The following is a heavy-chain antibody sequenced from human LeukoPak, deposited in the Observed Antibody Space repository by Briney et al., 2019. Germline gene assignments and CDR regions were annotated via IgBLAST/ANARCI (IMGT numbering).Heavy chain of an antibody. V-gene: IGHV4-4*07. D-gene: IGHD1-26*01. CDR2: IYTSGST. Sequence: SETLSLTCTVSGGSISSYYWSWIRQPAGKGLEWIGRIYTSGSTYYNPSLQSRVTISVDTSKNQFSLKLSSVTAADTAVYYCARVGGSYEPLDYWGQGTLVTVSS. CDR3: ARVGGSYEPLDY. CDR1: GGSISSYY. J-gene: IGHJ4*02.